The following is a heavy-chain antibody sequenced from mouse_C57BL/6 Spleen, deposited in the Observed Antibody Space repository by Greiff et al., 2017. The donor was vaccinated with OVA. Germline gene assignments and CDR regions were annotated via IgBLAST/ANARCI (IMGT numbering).Heavy chain of an antibody. CDR1: GYAFSSSW. CDR2: IYPGDGDT. CDR3: ARADYDAVYFDY. D-gene: IGHD2-4*01. Sequence: QVQLKQSGPELVKPGASVKISCKASGYAFSSSWMNWVKQRPGKGLEWIGRIYPGDGDTNYNGKFKGKATLTADKSSSTAYMQLSSLTSEDSAVYFGARADYDAVYFDYWGQGTTLTVSS. J-gene: IGHJ2*01. V-gene: IGHV1-82*01.